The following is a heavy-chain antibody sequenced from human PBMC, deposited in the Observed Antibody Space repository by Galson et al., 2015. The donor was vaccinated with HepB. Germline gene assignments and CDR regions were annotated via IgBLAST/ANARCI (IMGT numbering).Heavy chain of an antibody. CDR2: IYSGGST. V-gene: IGHV3-53*01. J-gene: IGHJ3*01. Sequence: SLRLSCAASGFTFSSFAMAWVRQAPGKGLEWVSVIYSGGSTYYADSVKGRFTISRDNSKNTLYLQMSSLRAEDTAVYYCGRDTRSLGALDVWGQGTMVTVSS. D-gene: IGHD3-16*01. CDR1: GFTFSSFA. CDR3: GRDTRSLGALDV.